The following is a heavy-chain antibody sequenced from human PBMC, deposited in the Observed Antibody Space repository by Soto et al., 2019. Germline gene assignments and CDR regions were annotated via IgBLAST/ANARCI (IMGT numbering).Heavy chain of an antibody. Sequence: VGSLRLSCAASGFTFSSYSMNWVRQAPGKGLEWVSYISSSSSTIYYADSVKGRFTISRDNAKNSLYLQMNSLRAEDTAVYYCAREAQIVGATNWFDPWGQGTLVTVSS. CDR3: AREAQIVGATNWFDP. V-gene: IGHV3-48*01. CDR2: ISSSSSTI. J-gene: IGHJ5*02. D-gene: IGHD1-26*01. CDR1: GFTFSSYS.